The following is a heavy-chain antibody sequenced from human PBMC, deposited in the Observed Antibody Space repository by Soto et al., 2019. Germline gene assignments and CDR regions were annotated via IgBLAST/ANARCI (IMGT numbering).Heavy chain of an antibody. CDR1: GGSISSGGYS. CDR2: IYASGST. D-gene: IGHD4-4*01. V-gene: IGHV4-30-2*01. CDR3: ARDIRRSHYIYFNP. J-gene: IGHJ5*02. Sequence: SETLSLTCAVSGGSISSGGYSWSWIRQPPGRGLEWIGYIYASGSTYYNPSLSSRVTISIDRSKNQFSLMLASVTAADTAVYFCARDIRRSHYIYFNPWGQGTLVTVSS.